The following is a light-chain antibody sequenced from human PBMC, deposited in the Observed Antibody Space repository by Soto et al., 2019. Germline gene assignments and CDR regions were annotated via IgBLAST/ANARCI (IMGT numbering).Light chain of an antibody. CDR2: TND. V-gene: IGLV1-47*02. CDR3: AAGDDSLSGVV. CDR1: SSNIGTNF. J-gene: IGLJ3*02. Sequence: QTVVTQPPSASATPGQRVTMSCSGSSSNIGTNFVYWYQQLPGTAPTLLIYTNDQRPSGVPDRFSGSKSGTSASLAISGLRSEDEADYYCAAGDDSLSGVVFGGGTKLTVL.